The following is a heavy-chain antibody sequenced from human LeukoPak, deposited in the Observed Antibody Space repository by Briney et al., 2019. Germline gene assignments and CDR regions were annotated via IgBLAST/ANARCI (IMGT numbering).Heavy chain of an antibody. CDR2: IIPIFGTA. CDR1: GGTFISYA. D-gene: IGHD3-22*01. CDR3: ARGYYYDSSGYRY. Sequence: PVKVSCKASGGTFISYAISWVRQAPGQGLEWMGRIIPIFGTANYAQKFQGRVTITTDESTSTAYMELSSLRSEDTAVYYCARGYYYDSSGYRYWGQGTLVTVSS. V-gene: IGHV1-69*05. J-gene: IGHJ4*02.